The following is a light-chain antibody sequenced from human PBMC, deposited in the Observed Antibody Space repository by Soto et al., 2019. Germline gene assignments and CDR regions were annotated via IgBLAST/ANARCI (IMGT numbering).Light chain of an antibody. CDR3: QQNYSTLPFT. V-gene: IGKV1-39*01. CDR1: QSISSY. CDR2: AAS. J-gene: IGKJ3*01. Sequence: DIQMTQSPSYLSASVGDRVTITCRASQSISSYLTWYQQKPGKAPKLLIYAASSLQSGVPSMFSGSGAGTDFTLIISSLQPEDVAPYYCQQNYSTLPFTFGPGTKVDIK.